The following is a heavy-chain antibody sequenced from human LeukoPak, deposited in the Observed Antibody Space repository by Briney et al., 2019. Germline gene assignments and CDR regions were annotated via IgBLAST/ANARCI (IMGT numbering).Heavy chain of an antibody. Sequence: EASVKVSCKASGYTFTSYGISWVRQAPGQGLEWMGWISAYNGNTNYAQKLQGRVTMTTDTSTSTAYMELRSLRSDDTAVYYCARVLGQYYDFWSGYSPGYYFDYWGQGTLVTVSS. CDR1: GYTFTSYG. CDR3: ARVLGQYYDFWSGYSPGYYFDY. J-gene: IGHJ4*02. CDR2: ISAYNGNT. D-gene: IGHD3-3*01. V-gene: IGHV1-18*01.